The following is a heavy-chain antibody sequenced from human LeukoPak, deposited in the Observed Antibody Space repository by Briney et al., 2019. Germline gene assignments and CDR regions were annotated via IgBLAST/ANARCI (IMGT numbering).Heavy chain of an antibody. J-gene: IGHJ4*02. CDR3: ARAAIAVAGTEAGY. D-gene: IGHD6-19*01. CDR2: ISSSSSYI. V-gene: IGHV3-21*01. CDR1: GITFSSYS. Sequence: GGSLRLSCAASGITFSSYSMNWVRQAPGKGLEWVSSISSSSSYIYYADSVKGRFTISRDNAKNSLYLQMNSLRAEDTAVYYCARAAIAVAGTEAGYWGQGTLVTVSS.